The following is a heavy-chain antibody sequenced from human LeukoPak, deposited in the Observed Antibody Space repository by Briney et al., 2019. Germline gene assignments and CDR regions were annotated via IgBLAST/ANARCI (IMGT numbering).Heavy chain of an antibody. CDR3: ARISQGDGYNFPDY. CDR1: GGSIRSYF. Sequence: PSETLSLTCTVSGGSIRSYFWSWIRQPPGKGLEWVGYIYSSGSANYNPSPKSRVTISLDTSKNQISLKLSSVTAADTAMYYCARISQGDGYNFPDYWGQGTLVTVSS. V-gene: IGHV4-59*01. CDR2: IYSSGSA. J-gene: IGHJ4*02. D-gene: IGHD5-24*01.